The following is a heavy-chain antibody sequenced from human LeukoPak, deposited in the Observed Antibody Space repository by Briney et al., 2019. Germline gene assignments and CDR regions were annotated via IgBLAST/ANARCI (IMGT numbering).Heavy chain of an antibody. Sequence: GGSLRLSRVASVFSFSTYLLHWVPPAPRKGLEYVSAICSIVVDTYYTNSVKGRFPISRDNARNTLYLQMGSWKAETLAFNSCAIVRSYDSGVYYYDYWGQGTLVTVPS. J-gene: IGHJ4*02. D-gene: IGHD3-22*01. CDR2: ICSIVVDT. V-gene: IGHV3-64*01. CDR3: AIVRSYDSGVYYYDY. CDR1: VFSFSTYL.